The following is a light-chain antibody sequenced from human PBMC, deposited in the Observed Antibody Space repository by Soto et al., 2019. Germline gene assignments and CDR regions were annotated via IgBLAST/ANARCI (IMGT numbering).Light chain of an antibody. V-gene: IGKV3-20*01. Sequence: EIVLTQSPGTLSLSPGERVTLSCRASQSVSSAYLAWYQQKRGQAPRLLIYGASNRATGIPDRFRGSGSGTDFTLTISSLEPEDSAVYYCQDSSTSPWPFGQGTKVDIK. J-gene: IGKJ1*01. CDR3: QDSSTSPWP. CDR2: GAS. CDR1: QSVSSAY.